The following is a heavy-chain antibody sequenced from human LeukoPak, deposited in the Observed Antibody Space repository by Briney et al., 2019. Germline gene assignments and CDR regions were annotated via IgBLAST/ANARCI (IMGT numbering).Heavy chain of an antibody. J-gene: IGHJ4*02. V-gene: IGHV4-4*02. Sequence: PSETLSLTCAVSGVSIDITNYWSWVRQAPGKGLEWIGEISHSGTTNYSPSLRSRVAMSLDRANNQFSLNLTSVTDADTAVYYCTRENRPFCPFAYWGQGVLVTVSS. CDR2: ISHSGTT. CDR3: TRENRPFCPFAY. D-gene: IGHD2/OR15-2a*01. CDR1: GVSIDITNY.